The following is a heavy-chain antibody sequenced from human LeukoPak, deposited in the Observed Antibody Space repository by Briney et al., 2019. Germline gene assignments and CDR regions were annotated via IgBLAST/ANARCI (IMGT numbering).Heavy chain of an antibody. CDR2: INHSGST. CDR3: AGGGSPHI. J-gene: IGHJ3*02. V-gene: IGHV4-34*01. CDR1: GGSFSGYY. D-gene: IGHD1-26*01. Sequence: PSETLSLTCAVSGGSFSGYYWSWIRQPPGEGLEWIGEINHSGSTNYNPSLKSRVTMSLDTSMTQFSLKLKSVTAADTAVYYCAGGGSPHIWGQGTMVTVSS.